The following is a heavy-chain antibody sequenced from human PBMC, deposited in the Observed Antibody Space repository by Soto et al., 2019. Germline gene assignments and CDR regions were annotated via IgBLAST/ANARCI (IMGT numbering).Heavy chain of an antibody. D-gene: IGHD2-15*01. Sequence: ASVKVSCKASGYTFTSYGISWVRQAPGQGLEWMGWISAYNGNTNYAQKLQGRVTMTTDTSTSTAYMELRSLRSDDTAVYYCARDLAYCSGGSCYFGRSSIHFDYWGQGTLVTSPQ. J-gene: IGHJ4*02. CDR3: ARDLAYCSGGSCYFGRSSIHFDY. CDR1: GYTFTSYG. V-gene: IGHV1-18*04. CDR2: ISAYNGNT.